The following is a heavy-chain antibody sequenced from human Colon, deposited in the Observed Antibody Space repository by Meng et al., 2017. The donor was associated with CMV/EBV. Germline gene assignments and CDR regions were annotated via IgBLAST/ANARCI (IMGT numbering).Heavy chain of an antibody. J-gene: IGHJ5*02. CDR2: INPNSGST. D-gene: IGHD7-27*01. CDR1: GYTFTDYY. Sequence: ASVKVSCKASGYTFTDYYVHWVRQAPGQGLEWMAWINPNSGSTNYAQKFQGRVTMTRDTSISTAYMELNRLRFDDTAVYYCARDFGYTNWGTRVWFDPWGQGTPVTVSS. V-gene: IGHV1-2*02. CDR3: ARDFGYTNWGTRVWFDP.